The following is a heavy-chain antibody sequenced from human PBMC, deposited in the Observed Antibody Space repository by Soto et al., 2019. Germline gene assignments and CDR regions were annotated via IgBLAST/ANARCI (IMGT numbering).Heavy chain of an antibody. CDR1: GFTFSSYA. D-gene: IGHD3-22*01. CDR2: ISGSGGST. Sequence: GGSLRLSCTASGFTFSSYAMSWVRQAPGKGLEWVSAISGSGGSTYYADSVKGRFTISRDNSKNTLYLQMNSLRAEDTAVYYCAKAPYYYDSGEAFDIWGQGTMVTVSS. CDR3: AKAPYYYDSGEAFDI. V-gene: IGHV3-23*01. J-gene: IGHJ3*02.